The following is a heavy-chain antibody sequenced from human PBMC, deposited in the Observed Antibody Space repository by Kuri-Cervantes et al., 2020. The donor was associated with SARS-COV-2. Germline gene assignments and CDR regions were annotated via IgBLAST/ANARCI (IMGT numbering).Heavy chain of an antibody. CDR1: GFTFSSYA. V-gene: IGHV3-30*04. CDR3: ARDGLVL. CDR2: ISYDGSNK. J-gene: IGHJ4*02. Sequence: GGSLRLSCAASGFTFSSYAMSWVRQAPGKGLEWVAIISYDGSNKEYADSVKGRFTISRDNSENTLYLQMNSPRAGDTALYYCARDGLVLWGQGTRVTVSS. D-gene: IGHD3/OR15-3a*01.